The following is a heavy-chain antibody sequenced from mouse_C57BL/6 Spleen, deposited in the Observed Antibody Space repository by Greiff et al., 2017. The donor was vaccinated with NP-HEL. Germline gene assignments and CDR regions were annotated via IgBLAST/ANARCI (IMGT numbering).Heavy chain of an antibody. V-gene: IGHV5-17*01. Sequence: EVMLVESGGGLVKPGGSLKLSCAASGFTFSDYGMHWVRQAPEKGLEWVAYISSGSSTIYYADTVKGRFTISRDNAKNTLFLQMTSLRSEDTAMYYCARPFYYGYDVGFDYWGQGTTLIVSS. CDR1: GFTFSDYG. CDR2: ISSGSSTI. CDR3: ARPFYYGYDVGFDY. J-gene: IGHJ2*01. D-gene: IGHD2-2*01.